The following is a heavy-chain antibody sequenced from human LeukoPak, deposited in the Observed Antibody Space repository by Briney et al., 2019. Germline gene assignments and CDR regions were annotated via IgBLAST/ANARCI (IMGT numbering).Heavy chain of an antibody. V-gene: IGHV3-23*01. CDR1: GFTFDKYG. Sequence: AGGSLRLSCEVSGFTFDKYGMHWVRQVPGKGLEWVSAISGSGGSTYYADSVKGRFTISRDNSKNTLYLQMNSLRAEDTAVYYCAIQQFYGSGSWAEIDYWGQGTLVTVSS. J-gene: IGHJ4*02. D-gene: IGHD3-10*01. CDR2: ISGSGGST. CDR3: AIQQFYGSGSWAEIDY.